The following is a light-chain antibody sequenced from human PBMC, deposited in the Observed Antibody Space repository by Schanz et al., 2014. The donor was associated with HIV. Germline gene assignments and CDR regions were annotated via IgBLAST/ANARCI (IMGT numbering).Light chain of an antibody. Sequence: QSVLTQPPSASGTPGQRVTISCSGSSSNIKINAVNWYHHLPGTGPQLLIYATYNRPSGVPDRFSGSQSGTSASLAISGLQAEDEADFFCATWDDSLKGWVFGGGTKLTVL. CDR2: ATY. CDR3: ATWDDSLKGWV. CDR1: SSNIKINA. J-gene: IGLJ3*02. V-gene: IGLV1-44*01.